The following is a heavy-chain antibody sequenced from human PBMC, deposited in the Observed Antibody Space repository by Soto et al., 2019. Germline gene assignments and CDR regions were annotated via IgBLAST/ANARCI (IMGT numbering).Heavy chain of an antibody. CDR1: GFTLSRYR. CDR2: INPDGSTT. D-gene: IGHD1-1*01. CDR3: TRDTTGPDDH. Sequence: GALRLSCAASGFTLSRYRVHWVRQDPGKGLVWVSRINPDGSTTNYADSVKGRFTVSRDNAKNTVYLHMNSLRAEDTAVYYCTRDTTGPDDHWGQGTLVTVSS. J-gene: IGHJ4*02. V-gene: IGHV3-74*01.